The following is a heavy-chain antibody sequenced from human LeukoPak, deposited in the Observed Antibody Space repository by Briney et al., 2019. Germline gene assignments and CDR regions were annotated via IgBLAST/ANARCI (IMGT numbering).Heavy chain of an antibody. CDR3: ARGYCSGGSCTKFDY. J-gene: IGHJ4*02. CDR1: GFSVGGNY. Sequence: GGSLRLSCAVSGFSVGGNYMSWVRQAPGKGLEWVSFIHITGDTFYADSVKGRFTISRDNSKSTLYLQMNSLRAEDTANYYCARGYCSGGSCTKFDYWGQGTLVTVSS. CDR2: IHITGDT. D-gene: IGHD2-15*01. V-gene: IGHV3-53*01.